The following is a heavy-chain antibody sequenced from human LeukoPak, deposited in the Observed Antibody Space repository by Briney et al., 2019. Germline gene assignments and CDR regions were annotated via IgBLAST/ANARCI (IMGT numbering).Heavy chain of an antibody. CDR3: ARDHQLWLLSSAFDI. CDR2: ISSSGSTI. V-gene: IGHV3-11*01. CDR1: GFTSSDYY. Sequence: GGSLRLSCAASGFTSSDYYMSWIRQAPGKGLEWVSYISSSGSTIYYADSVKGRFTISRDNAKNSLYLQMNSLRAEDTAVYYCARDHQLWLLSSAFDIWGQGTMVTVSS. J-gene: IGHJ3*02. D-gene: IGHD5-18*01.